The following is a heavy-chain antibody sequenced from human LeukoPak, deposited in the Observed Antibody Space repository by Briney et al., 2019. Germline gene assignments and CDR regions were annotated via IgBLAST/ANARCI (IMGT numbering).Heavy chain of an antibody. V-gene: IGHV5-51*01. CDR3: ARLGNFDSSYYYYYMDV. CDR1: GYSFTSYW. CDR2: IYPGDSDT. Sequence: GESLKISCKGSGYSFTSYWIGWVRQMPGKGLEWMGIIYPGDSDTRYSPSFQGQVTISADKSISTAYLQWSSLKASDTAMYYCARLGNFDSSYYYYYMDVWGKGTTVTVSS. D-gene: IGHD3-9*01. J-gene: IGHJ6*03.